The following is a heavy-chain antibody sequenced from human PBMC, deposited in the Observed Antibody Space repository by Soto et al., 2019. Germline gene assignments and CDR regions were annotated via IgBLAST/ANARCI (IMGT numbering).Heavy chain of an antibody. CDR2: IDPSDSYT. CDR1: GYSFTSYW. V-gene: IGHV5-10-1*01. Sequence: PGESLKISCKGSGYSFTSYWISWVRQMPGKGLEWMGRIDPSDSYTNYSPSFQGHVTISADKSISTAYLQWSSLKASDTATYYCARGAIPVPAAIEDWFDPWGQGTLVTVSS. D-gene: IGHD2-2*01. J-gene: IGHJ5*02. CDR3: ARGAIPVPAAIEDWFDP.